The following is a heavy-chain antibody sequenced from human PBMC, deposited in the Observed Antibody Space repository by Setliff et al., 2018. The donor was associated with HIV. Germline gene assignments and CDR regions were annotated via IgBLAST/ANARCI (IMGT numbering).Heavy chain of an antibody. D-gene: IGHD3-22*01. J-gene: IGHJ4*02. V-gene: IGHV3-73*01. CDR3: TRPQYIYDNSDSDN. CDR2: IKTEAEGYAT. CDR1: GFTFSGSP. Sequence: VASVKVSCGASGFTFSGSPMHWVRQASGKGLEWVGRIKTEAEGYATAYAASVKGRFTISRDDSKNTAYLQMNSLKTEDTAIYYCTRPQYIYDNSDSDNWGQGALVTVSS.